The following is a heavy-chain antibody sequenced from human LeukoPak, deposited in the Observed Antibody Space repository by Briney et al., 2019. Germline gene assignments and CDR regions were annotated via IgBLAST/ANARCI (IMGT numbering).Heavy chain of an antibody. D-gene: IGHD5-18*01. CDR3: ARDRDTAMGL. Sequence: GGSLRLSCAASGFTVSSNYMSWVRQAPGKGLEWVSAISGSGGSTYYADSVKGRFTISRDKSKNTLYLQMNGLRAEDTAVYYCARDRDTAMGLWGQGTLVTVSS. V-gene: IGHV3-53*05. CDR1: GFTVSSNY. CDR2: ISGSGGST. J-gene: IGHJ4*02.